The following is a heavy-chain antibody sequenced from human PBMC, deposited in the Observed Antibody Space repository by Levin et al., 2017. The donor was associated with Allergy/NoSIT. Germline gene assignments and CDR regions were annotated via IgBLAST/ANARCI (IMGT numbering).Heavy chain of an antibody. CDR3: ARQLGNFWSGYTEFDY. J-gene: IGHJ4*02. CDR2: ISSTGSTI. V-gene: IGHV3-48*03. D-gene: IGHD3-3*01. Sequence: GGSLRLSCAASGFTFSSYEMNWVRRAPGKGLEWVSYISSTGSTIYSADSVKGRFTISRDNAKNSLYLHMNSLRAEDTAVYYCARQLGNFWSGYTEFDYWGQGALVTVSS. CDR1: GFTFSSYE.